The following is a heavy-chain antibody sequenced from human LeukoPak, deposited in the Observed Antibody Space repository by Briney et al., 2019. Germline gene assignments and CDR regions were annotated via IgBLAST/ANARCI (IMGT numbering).Heavy chain of an antibody. CDR1: GFTFSSYW. CDR3: AFAFGLTFFDIPSPWYFAR. V-gene: IGHV3-7*01. Sequence: GGSLRLSCAASGFTFSSYWMSWVRQAPGKGLEWVANINQDGSETYYVDSLRGRFTISRDNAKKSLYLQIDGLRAEDTAVYYCAFAFGLTFFDIPSPWYFARWGRGNLVTVSS. J-gene: IGHJ2*01. CDR2: INQDGSET. D-gene: IGHD2-21*01.